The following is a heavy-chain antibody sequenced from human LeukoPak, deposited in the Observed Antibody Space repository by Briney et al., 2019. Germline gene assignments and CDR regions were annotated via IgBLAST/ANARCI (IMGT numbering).Heavy chain of an antibody. CDR3: AKGGRWLQLGGAFDI. D-gene: IGHD5-24*01. CDR2: ISYDGSNK. Sequence: GRSLRLSCAASGFTFSSYAMHWVRQAPGKGLEWVAVISYDGSNKYYADSVKGRFTISRDNSKNTLYLQMSSLRPEDTAVYYCAKGGRWLQLGGAFDIWGQGTMVTVSS. CDR1: GFTFSSYA. J-gene: IGHJ3*02. V-gene: IGHV3-30-3*01.